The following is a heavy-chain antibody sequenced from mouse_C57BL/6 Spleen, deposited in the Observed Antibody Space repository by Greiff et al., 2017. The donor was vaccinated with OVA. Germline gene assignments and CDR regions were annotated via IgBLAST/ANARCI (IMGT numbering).Heavy chain of an antibody. D-gene: IGHD4-1*01. V-gene: IGHV1-69*01. CDR3: ARGITGTYYAMDY. CDR2: LDPSDSYT. J-gene: IGHJ4*01. Sequence: QVQLQQPGAELVMPVASVKLSCKASGYTFTSYWMHWVKQRPGQGLEWIGELDPSDSYTNYNQKFKGKSTLTVDKSSSTAYMQLSSLTSEDSAVYYCARGITGTYYAMDYWGQGTSVTVSS. CDR1: GYTFTSYW.